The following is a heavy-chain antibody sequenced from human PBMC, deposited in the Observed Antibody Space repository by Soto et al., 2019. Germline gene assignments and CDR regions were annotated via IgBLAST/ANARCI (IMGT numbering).Heavy chain of an antibody. Sequence: GESXRLSCSACGLSFMTSSCKVLVQAPGKGREWVSYISSSGNTVYYAASVKGRFTISRYNAKNSLFLQLDSLRDEDTSVYYCAREYIITRSGYFDYWGQGMLVTVSS. V-gene: IGHV3-48*02. CDR2: ISSSGNTV. D-gene: IGHD2-2*01. J-gene: IGHJ4*02. CDR1: GLSFMTSS. CDR3: AREYIITRSGYFDY.